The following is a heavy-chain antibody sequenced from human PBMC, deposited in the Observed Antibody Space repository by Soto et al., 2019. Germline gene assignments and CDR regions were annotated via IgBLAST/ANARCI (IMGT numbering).Heavy chain of an antibody. CDR2: ISYGGSNK. Sequence: VGSLRLSCAASGFTFSSYGMHWVRQAPGKGLEWVAVISYGGSNKYYADSVKGRFTISRDNSKNTLYLQMNSLRAEDTAVYYCANLILIKIFGVVIRHYGFRAGPDYGMDVWGQGTTVTVSS. CDR1: GFTFSSYG. V-gene: IGHV3-30*18. CDR3: ANLILIKIFGVVIRHYGFRAGPDYGMDV. D-gene: IGHD3-3*01. J-gene: IGHJ6*02.